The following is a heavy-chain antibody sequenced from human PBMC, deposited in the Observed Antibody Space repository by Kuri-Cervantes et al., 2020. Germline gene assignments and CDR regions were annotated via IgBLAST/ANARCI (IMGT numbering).Heavy chain of an antibody. CDR3: ARWRGPLWFGEFPDY. CDR2: IYHSGST. J-gene: IGHJ4*02. V-gene: IGHV4-30-2*05. CDR1: GGSISSGGYS. Sequence: SQTLSLTCAVSGGSISSGGYSWSWIRQPPGKGLEWIGYIYHSGSTYYNPSLKSRVTISVDTSKNQFSLKLSSVTAADTAVYYCARWRGPLWFGEFPDYWSQGTLVTVSS. D-gene: IGHD3-10*01.